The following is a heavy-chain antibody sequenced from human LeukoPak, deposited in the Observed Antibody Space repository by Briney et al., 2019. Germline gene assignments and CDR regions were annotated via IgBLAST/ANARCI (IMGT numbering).Heavy chain of an antibody. CDR1: GFTFSSYS. V-gene: IGHV3-21*01. CDR2: ISSSSSYI. D-gene: IGHD6-13*01. J-gene: IGHJ5*02. Sequence: AGGSLRLSCAASGFTFSSYSMNWVRQAPGKGLEWVSSISSSSSYIYYADSVKGRFTISRDNAKNSLYLQMNSLRAEDTAVYYCARDSFGRSSSWGRFDPWGQGTLVTVSS. CDR3: ARDSFGRSSSWGRFDP.